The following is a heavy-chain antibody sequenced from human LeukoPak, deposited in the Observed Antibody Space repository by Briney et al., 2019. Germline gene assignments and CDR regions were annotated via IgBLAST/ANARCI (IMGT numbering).Heavy chain of an antibody. CDR3: ARDMVNYDFWSGYYKDYSMDV. D-gene: IGHD3-3*01. J-gene: IGHJ6*02. V-gene: IGHV3-74*01. CDR1: GFTFSSYW. CDR2: INSDGSST. Sequence: PGGSLRLSCAAPGFTFSSYWMHWVRQAPGKGLVWVSRINSDGSSTSYADSVKGRFTVSRDNAKNTLYLQTNSLRAEDTAVYYCARDMVNYDFWSGYYKDYSMDVWGQGTTVTVSS.